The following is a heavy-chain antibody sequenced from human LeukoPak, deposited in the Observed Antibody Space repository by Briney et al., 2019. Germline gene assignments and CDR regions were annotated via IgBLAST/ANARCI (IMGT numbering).Heavy chain of an antibody. D-gene: IGHD2-15*01. J-gene: IGHJ4*02. CDR1: GYTFTSYA. CDR3: ARDNPLHCSGGSCYSKVFDY. V-gene: IGHV1-3*01. Sequence: GASVKVSCKASGYTFTSYAMHWVRQAPGQRLEWMGWINAGNGNTKYSQKFQGRVTITRDTSASAAYVELSSLRSEDTAVYYCARDNPLHCSGGSCYSKVFDYWGQGTLVTVSS. CDR2: INAGNGNT.